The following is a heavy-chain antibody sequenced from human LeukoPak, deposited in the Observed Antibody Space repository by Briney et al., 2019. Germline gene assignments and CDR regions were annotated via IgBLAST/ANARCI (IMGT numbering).Heavy chain of an antibody. CDR1: SGSISSGTYY. CDR2: ISYSGNT. J-gene: IGHJ4*02. CDR3: ATTPYEGATLDY. Sequence: SQTLSLTCTVSSGSISSGTYYWSWIRQLPGKGLEWIGYISYSGNTDYNPSLKSRVTMSVDTSKNQFSLKLSSVTAADTAVYYCATTPYEGATLDYWGQGTLVTVSS. D-gene: IGHD1-26*01. V-gene: IGHV4-31*03.